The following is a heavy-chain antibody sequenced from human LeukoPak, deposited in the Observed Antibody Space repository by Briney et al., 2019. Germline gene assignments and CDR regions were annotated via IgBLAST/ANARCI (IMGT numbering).Heavy chain of an antibody. Sequence: PGRSLRLSCAASGFTFSSYAMHWVRQAPGKGLEWVAVISYDGSNKYYADSVKGRFTISRDNSKNTLYLQMNSLRAEDTAVYYCARALGPYCSGGSCYGDADDYWGQGTLVTVSS. D-gene: IGHD2-15*01. CDR2: ISYDGSNK. V-gene: IGHV3-30*14. CDR3: ARALGPYCSGGSCYGDADDY. CDR1: GFTFSSYA. J-gene: IGHJ4*02.